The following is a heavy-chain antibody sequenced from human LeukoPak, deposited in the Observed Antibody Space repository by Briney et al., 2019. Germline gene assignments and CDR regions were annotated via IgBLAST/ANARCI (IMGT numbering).Heavy chain of an antibody. D-gene: IGHD3-16*02. Sequence: GGSLRLSCAASGFTFSSYSMNWVRPAPGKGLEWVSSISSSSSYIYYADSVKGRFTISRDNAKNSLYLQMNSLRAEDTAVYYCARGQEYDYVWGSYPFDYWGQGTLVTVSS. CDR2: ISSSSSYI. J-gene: IGHJ4*02. CDR3: ARGQEYDYVWGSYPFDY. CDR1: GFTFSSYS. V-gene: IGHV3-21*01.